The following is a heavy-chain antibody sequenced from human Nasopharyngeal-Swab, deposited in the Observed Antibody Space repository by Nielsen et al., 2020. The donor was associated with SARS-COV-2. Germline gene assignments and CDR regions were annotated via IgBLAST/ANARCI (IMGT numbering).Heavy chain of an antibody. J-gene: IGHJ6*02. Sequence: SETLSLTCAISGDSVSSNSAAWNWIRQSPSRGLEWLGRTYYRSKWYNDYAVSVKSRITINPDTSKNQFSLQLNSVTPEDTAVYYCARTYDSSGYWVWYYYYGMDVWGQGTTVTVSS. CDR3: ARTYDSSGYWVWYYYYGMDV. D-gene: IGHD3-22*01. CDR2: TYYRSKWYN. V-gene: IGHV6-1*01. CDR1: GDSVSSNSAA.